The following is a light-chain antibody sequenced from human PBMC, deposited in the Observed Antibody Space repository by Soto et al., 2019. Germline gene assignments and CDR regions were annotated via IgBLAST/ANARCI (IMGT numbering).Light chain of an antibody. CDR1: QSISSW. Sequence: DIQMTQSPSTLSASAGDRVTITCRASQSISSWLAWYQQKPGKAPKLLIYDASNLESGVPSRFSGGGSGTESSPTISRLQPDDFATYYCQQYNYSWAFGQGTKVDIK. V-gene: IGKV1-5*01. CDR2: DAS. CDR3: QQYNYSWA. J-gene: IGKJ1*01.